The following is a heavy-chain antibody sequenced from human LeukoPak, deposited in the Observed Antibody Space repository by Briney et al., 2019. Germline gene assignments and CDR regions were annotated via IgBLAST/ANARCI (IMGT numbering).Heavy chain of an antibody. CDR1: GGSISSYY. V-gene: IGHV4-59*12. CDR2: IYYSGST. CDR3: ARALGYSYGYRYYFDY. Sequence: SETLSLTCTVSGGSISSYYWSWIRQPPGKGLEWIGYIYYSGSTNYNPSLKSRVTISVDTSKNQFSLKLSSVTAADTAVYYCARALGYSYGYRYYFDYWGQGTLVTVSS. J-gene: IGHJ4*02. D-gene: IGHD5-18*01.